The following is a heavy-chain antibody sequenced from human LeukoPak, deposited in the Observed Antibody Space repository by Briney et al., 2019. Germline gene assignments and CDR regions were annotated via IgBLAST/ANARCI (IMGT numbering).Heavy chain of an antibody. V-gene: IGHV4-39*07. CDR3: ARDRGVPRPYYFDQ. CDR2: VHYNGST. D-gene: IGHD3-10*01. J-gene: IGHJ4*02. Sequence: SETLSLTCTVSGGSVRSSSYYWGCIRQPPGKGLEWIGSVHYNGSTCYNPSLGGRVIMSIDTSKNQFSLKLTSVTAADTVMYYCARDRGVPRPYYFDQWGQETLVTVSS. CDR1: GGSVRSSSYY.